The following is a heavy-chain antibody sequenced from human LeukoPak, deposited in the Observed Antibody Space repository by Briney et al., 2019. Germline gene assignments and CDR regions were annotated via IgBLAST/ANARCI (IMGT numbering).Heavy chain of an antibody. CDR2: ISGSGGST. J-gene: IGHJ4*02. D-gene: IGHD3-22*01. V-gene: IGHV3-23*01. CDR3: AKGIVVVPMGY. CDR1: GFTFSSYS. Sequence: PGGSLRLSCAASGFTFSSYSMSWVRQAPGKGLEWVSAISGSGGSTYYAASVKGRFTISRDNSKNTLYLQMNSLRAEDTAVYYCAKGIVVVPMGYWAQETLVTVSS.